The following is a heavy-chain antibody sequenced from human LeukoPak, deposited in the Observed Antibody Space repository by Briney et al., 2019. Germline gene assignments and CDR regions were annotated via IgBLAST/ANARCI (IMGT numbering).Heavy chain of an antibody. Sequence: PSETLSLTCTVSGGSISSYYWSWIRQPPGKGLEWIGYIYYSGSTNHNPSLKSRVTISVDTSKNQFSLKLSSVTAADTAVYYCARKRIAAAGTPEYYFDYWGQGTLVTVSS. V-gene: IGHV4-59*08. CDR3: ARKRIAAAGTPEYYFDY. J-gene: IGHJ4*02. CDR1: GGSISSYY. CDR2: IYYSGST. D-gene: IGHD6-13*01.